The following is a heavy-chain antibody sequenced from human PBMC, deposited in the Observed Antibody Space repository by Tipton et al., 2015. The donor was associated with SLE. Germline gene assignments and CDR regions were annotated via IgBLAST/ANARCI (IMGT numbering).Heavy chain of an antibody. Sequence: LRLSCAVYGGSFSGYYWSWIRQPPGKGLEWIGEINHSGSTNYNPSLKSRVTISVDTSKNQFSLKLSSVTAADTAVYYCARQLWSLDYYYYGMDVWGQGTPVTVSS. CDR2: INHSGST. D-gene: IGHD5-18*01. V-gene: IGHV4-34*01. J-gene: IGHJ6*02. CDR1: GGSFSGYY. CDR3: ARQLWSLDYYYYGMDV.